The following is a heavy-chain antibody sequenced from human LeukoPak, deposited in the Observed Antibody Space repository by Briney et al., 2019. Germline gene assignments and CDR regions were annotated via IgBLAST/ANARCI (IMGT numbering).Heavy chain of an antibody. CDR1: GFTFSSYA. CDR3: ARHLWFGELFPDAFDI. D-gene: IGHD3-10*01. V-gene: IGHV3-23*01. CDR2: ISGSGGST. J-gene: IGHJ3*02. Sequence: GGSLRLSCAASGFTFSSYAMNWVRQAPGKGLEWVSRISGSGGSTYYADSVKGRFTISRDNSKNTLYLQMNSLRAEDTAVYYCARHLWFGELFPDAFDIWGQGTMVTVSS.